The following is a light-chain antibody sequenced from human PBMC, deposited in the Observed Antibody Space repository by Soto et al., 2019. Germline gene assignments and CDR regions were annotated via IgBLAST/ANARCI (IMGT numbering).Light chain of an antibody. CDR2: GAS. CDR1: QSVSSN. V-gene: IGKV3-15*01. Sequence: EIVMTQSPATLSVSPGERATLSCRASQSVSSNLAWYQLIPGQAPRLLIYGASTRATGVPARFSGSGSGTDFTLTISSLQSEDFAVYYCQQYVNWPPKYTFGQGTKLEIK. J-gene: IGKJ2*01. CDR3: QQYVNWPPKYT.